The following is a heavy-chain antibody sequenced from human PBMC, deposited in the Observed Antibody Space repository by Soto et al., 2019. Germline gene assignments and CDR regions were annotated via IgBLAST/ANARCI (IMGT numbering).Heavy chain of an antibody. J-gene: IGHJ4*02. V-gene: IGHV1-69*01. CDR1: GVTFSSET. D-gene: IGHD6-19*01. CDR3: ARGGELAGWMPFDS. CDR2: IIPLFGTT. Sequence: QVQLVQSGADVKKPGSSVKVSCQASGVTFSSETLGWVRQAPGQGLEWVGGIIPLFGTTTYAQNFQGRVTITADQSTTTAYMEMSGLTSEDTAVYFCARGGELAGWMPFDSWGQGTLVTVSS.